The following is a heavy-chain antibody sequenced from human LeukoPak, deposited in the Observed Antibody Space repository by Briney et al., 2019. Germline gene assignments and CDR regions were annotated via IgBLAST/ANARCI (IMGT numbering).Heavy chain of an antibody. CDR2: INHSGST. CDR3: ARDCREGGSCYSFDY. V-gene: IGHV4-34*01. CDR1: GGSFSGYY. J-gene: IGHJ4*02. D-gene: IGHD2-15*01. Sequence: PSETLSLTCAVYGGSFSGYYWSWIRQPPGKGLEWIGEINHSGSTNYNPSPKSRLNISVDTSNNQFSLRLSSVTAADTAVYYCARDCREGGSCYSFDYWGQGTLVTVSS.